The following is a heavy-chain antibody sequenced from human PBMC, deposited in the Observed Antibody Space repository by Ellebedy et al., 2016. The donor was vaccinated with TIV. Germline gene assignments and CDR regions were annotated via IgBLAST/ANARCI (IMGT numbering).Heavy chain of an antibody. J-gene: IGHJ4*02. CDR1: GGSISSYY. CDR3: ARGGIAVAGRERPLDY. CDR2: IYYSGST. Sequence: SETLSLTXTVSGGSISSYYWSWIRQPPGKGLEWIGYIYYSGSTNYNPSLKSRVTISVDTSKNQFSLKLSSVTAADTAVYYCARGGIAVAGRERPLDYWGQGTLVTVSS. V-gene: IGHV4-59*12. D-gene: IGHD6-19*01.